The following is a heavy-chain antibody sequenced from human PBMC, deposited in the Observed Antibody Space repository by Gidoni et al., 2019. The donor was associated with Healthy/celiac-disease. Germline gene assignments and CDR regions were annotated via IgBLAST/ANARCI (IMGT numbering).Heavy chain of an antibody. CDR1: GGSISSYY. CDR3: ARESPYSSSWDQYWYFDL. D-gene: IGHD6-13*01. J-gene: IGHJ2*01. V-gene: IGHV4-59*01. CDR2: IYYSGST. Sequence: QVQLQESGPGLVKPSETLSLTCTVSGGSISSYYWSWIRQPPGKGLEWIGYIYYSGSTNYNPSLKSRVTISVDTSKNQFSLKLSSVTAADTAVYYCARESPYSSSWDQYWYFDLWGRGTLVTVSS.